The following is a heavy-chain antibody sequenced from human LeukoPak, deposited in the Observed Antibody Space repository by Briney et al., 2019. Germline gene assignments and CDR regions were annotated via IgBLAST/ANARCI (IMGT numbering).Heavy chain of an antibody. J-gene: IGHJ6*03. V-gene: IGHV5-51*01. D-gene: IGHD6-6*01. CDR3: ARQVLAPSRLAAPKPGYYYYMDV. CDR1: GYSFTSYW. Sequence: GESLKISCKGSGYSFTSYWIGWVRQMPGKGLEWMGIIYPGDSDTRYSPSFQGQVTISADKSISTAYLQWSSLKASDTAMYYCARQVLAPSRLAAPKPGYYYYMDVWGKGTTVTVSS. CDR2: IYPGDSDT.